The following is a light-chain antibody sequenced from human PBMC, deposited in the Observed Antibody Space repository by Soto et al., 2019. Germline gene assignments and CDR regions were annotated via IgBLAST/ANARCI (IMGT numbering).Light chain of an antibody. J-gene: IGKJ4*01. Sequence: EIVLTQSPGTLPLSPGERATLSCRASQSVSSYLAGYQQKPGQAPRRLIYDAASRAPGSPDRLSGGGSGKNYTLPIIRREREDCAVYYWQQYGSSPRTFGGGIKVEIK. V-gene: IGKV3-20*01. CDR2: DAA. CDR1: QSVSSY. CDR3: QQYGSSPRT.